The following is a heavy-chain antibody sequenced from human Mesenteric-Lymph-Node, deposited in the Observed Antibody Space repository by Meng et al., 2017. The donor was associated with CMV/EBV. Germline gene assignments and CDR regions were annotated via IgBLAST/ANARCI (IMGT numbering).Heavy chain of an antibody. CDR2: MNPNSGNT. D-gene: IGHD2-2*01. J-gene: IGHJ6*02. CDR3: ARKYCSSSSCKGGHGMDV. CDR1: GYTFTSYD. Sequence: ASVKVSCKASGYTFTSYDINWVRQATGQGLEWMGWMNPNSGNTGYAQKFQGRVTMTRNTPISTAYMELSSLRSEDTAVYYCARKYCSSSSCKGGHGMDVWGQGTTVTVSS. V-gene: IGHV1-8*01.